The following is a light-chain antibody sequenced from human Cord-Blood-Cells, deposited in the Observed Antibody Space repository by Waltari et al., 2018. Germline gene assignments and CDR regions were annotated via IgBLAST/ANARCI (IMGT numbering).Light chain of an antibody. CDR2: GES. CDR3: QQYNNWPPWT. Sequence: DIVMTQSRATLSVSPGESATLPCRPRQSVCSNLAWYQQEPGQDPRLLIYGESTRATGIPARFSGSGSGTEFTLTISSLQSEDFAVYYCQQYNNWPPWTFGQGTKVEIK. CDR1: QSVCSN. V-gene: IGKV3-15*01. J-gene: IGKJ1*01.